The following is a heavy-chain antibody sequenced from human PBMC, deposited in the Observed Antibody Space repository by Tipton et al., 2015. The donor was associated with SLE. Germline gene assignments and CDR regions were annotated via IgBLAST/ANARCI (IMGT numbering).Heavy chain of an antibody. V-gene: IGHV4-34*01. CDR3: ARSVDSLTAYWFDP. CDR1: GGSFSNYY. Sequence: AGLVKPSETLSLTCAVYGGSFSNYYWSWIRQPPGKGLEWIGEIHHSGSTNYNPSLKRRLTILLDTSKTQFFLRLTSMTAADTAVYYCARSVDSLTAYWFDPWGQGTLVTVSS. D-gene: IGHD3-9*01. J-gene: IGHJ5*02. CDR2: IHHSGST.